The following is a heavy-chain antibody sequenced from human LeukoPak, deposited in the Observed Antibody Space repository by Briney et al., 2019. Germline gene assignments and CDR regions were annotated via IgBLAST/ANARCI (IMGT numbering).Heavy chain of an antibody. J-gene: IGHJ4*02. Sequence: ASVKVSCKASGGTFSSYAISWVRQAPGQGLEWMGIINPSGGSTSYAQKFQGRVTMTRDTSISTAYMELSRLRSDDTAVYYCARDRGDYWGQGTLVTVSS. D-gene: IGHD3-10*01. V-gene: IGHV1-46*01. CDR3: ARDRGDY. CDR1: GGTFSSYA. CDR2: INPSGGST.